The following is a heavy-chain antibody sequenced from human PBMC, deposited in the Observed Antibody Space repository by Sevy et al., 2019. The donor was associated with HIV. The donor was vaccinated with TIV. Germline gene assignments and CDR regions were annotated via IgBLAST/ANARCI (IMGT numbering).Heavy chain of an antibody. Sequence: GRSLRLSCVASGFTFSKYSMSWVRQTPGKGLEWVSTLSFACGRINYADSVKGRFTMSRDDSRNTFYLQMDSLRAEDTAIYYCAREGCSKPHDYWGQGTLVTVSS. CDR2: LSFACGRI. CDR1: GFTFSKYS. J-gene: IGHJ4*02. D-gene: IGHD2-2*01. V-gene: IGHV3-23*01. CDR3: AREGCSKPHDY.